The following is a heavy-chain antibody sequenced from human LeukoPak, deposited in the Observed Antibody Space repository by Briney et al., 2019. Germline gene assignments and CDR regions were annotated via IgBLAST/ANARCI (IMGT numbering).Heavy chain of an antibody. Sequence: GASVKVSCKASGGTFSSYAISWVRQAPGQGLEWMGGIIPIFGTANYAQKFQGRVSITTDESTSTAYMELSSLRSEDTAVYYCARAEHPSRSLLFDAFDIWGQGTMVTVSS. J-gene: IGHJ3*02. CDR3: ARAEHPSRSLLFDAFDI. CDR1: GGTFSSYA. V-gene: IGHV1-69*05. D-gene: IGHD1/OR15-1a*01. CDR2: IIPIFGTA.